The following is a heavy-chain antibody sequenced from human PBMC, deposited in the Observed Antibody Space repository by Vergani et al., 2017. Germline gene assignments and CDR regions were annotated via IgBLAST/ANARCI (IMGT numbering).Heavy chain of an antibody. Sequence: EVQLVESGGGLVQPGGSLRLSCAASGFTFSDHYMDWVRQAPGKGLEWVGRFEALADGGRITYGAPVKGRFSLSRDDSENRFYLHMNSLKVEDTGIYYCVRHGNWQRVIDHWGQGTPVTVSS. D-gene: IGHD1-1*01. J-gene: IGHJ4*02. CDR2: FEALADGGRI. CDR3: VRHGNWQRVIDH. V-gene: IGHV3-72*01. CDR1: GFTFSDHY.